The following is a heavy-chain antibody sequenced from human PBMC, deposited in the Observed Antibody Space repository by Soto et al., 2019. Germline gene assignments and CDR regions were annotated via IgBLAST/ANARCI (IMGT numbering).Heavy chain of an antibody. V-gene: IGHV1-2*02. Sequence: GASVKVSCKASGFSFTGYYIHWLRQAPGQGLEWMGWINAHSGGTEYAQKFQGRVTLTRGTSIATAYLTLTRLTSDDTALYYCAKDLTRQLAYWLDPWGQGTQVTVSS. D-gene: IGHD6-6*01. J-gene: IGHJ5*02. CDR3: AKDLTRQLAYWLDP. CDR1: GFSFTGYY. CDR2: INAHSGGT.